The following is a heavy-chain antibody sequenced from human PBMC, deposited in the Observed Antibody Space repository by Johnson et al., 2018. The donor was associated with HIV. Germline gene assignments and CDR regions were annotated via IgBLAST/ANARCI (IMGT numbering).Heavy chain of an antibody. CDR1: GFSFGSYA. D-gene: IGHD4-11*01. CDR3: ASVRSDYSNDDAFDI. CDR2: IWYDGTTK. V-gene: IGHV3-33*01. J-gene: IGHJ3*02. Sequence: QVQLVESGGGVVQPGRSLRLSCVASGFSFGSYAMHWARPAPGKGLEWVAVIWYDGTTKYYGDSVKGRFTISRDNSKNTLYLQMNSLRAEDTAVYYCASVRSDYSNDDAFDIWGQGTMVTVSS.